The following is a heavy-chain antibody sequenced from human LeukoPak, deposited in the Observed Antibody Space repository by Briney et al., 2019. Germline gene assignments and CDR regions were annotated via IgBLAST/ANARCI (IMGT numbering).Heavy chain of an antibody. CDR2: ISYDGSNK. V-gene: IGHV3-30*04. J-gene: IGHJ3*02. CDR1: GFTFSSYA. CDR3: ARESGAFDI. D-gene: IGHD3-10*01. Sequence: GGSLRLSCAASGFTFSSYAMHWVRQAPGKGLEWVAVISYDGSNKYYADSVRGRFTISRDNSKNTLYLQMNSLRAEDTAVYYCARESGAFDIWGQGTMVTVSS.